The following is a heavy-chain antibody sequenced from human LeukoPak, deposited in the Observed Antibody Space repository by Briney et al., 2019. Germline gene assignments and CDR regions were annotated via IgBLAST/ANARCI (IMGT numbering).Heavy chain of an antibody. CDR1: GGSISNYY. CDR2: IYYSGST. J-gene: IGHJ5*02. Sequence: SETLSLTCTVSGGSISNYYWSWIRQSPVKGLEWIGFIYYSGSTNYNPSLKSRVTISVDTSKNQFSLKLSSVTAADTAVYYCARARRWNAAVEGWWFDPWGQGTLVTVSS. D-gene: IGHD1-1*01. V-gene: IGHV4-59*01. CDR3: ARARRWNAAVEGWWFDP.